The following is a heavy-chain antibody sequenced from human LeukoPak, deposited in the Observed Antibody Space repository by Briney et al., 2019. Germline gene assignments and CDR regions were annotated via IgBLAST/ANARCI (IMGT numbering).Heavy chain of an antibody. CDR1: GLSISNFW. D-gene: IGHD1-1*01. CDR3: VTDGDKWNDFEY. CDR2: IDKDGNEI. Sequence: GGSLRLSCAASGLSISNFWTHWVRQAPGKGLEWVAIIDKDGNEIKYVDSVKGRFTLSRDNARNSVYLQMNSLRTEDTALYYCVTDGDKWNDFEYWGQGTLVTVSS. V-gene: IGHV3-7*01. J-gene: IGHJ4*02.